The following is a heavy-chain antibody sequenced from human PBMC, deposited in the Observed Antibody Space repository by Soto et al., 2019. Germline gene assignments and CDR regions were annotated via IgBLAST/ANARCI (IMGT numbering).Heavy chain of an antibody. Sequence: QVQLQESGPGLVKPSQTLSLICTVSGGSINSGGYYWNWIRQHPGKGLEWIGYIFYSGSTYYNPSLRTQVNMLEDTTHNKFPLNLNSVTAAGTAEDISAREYRLSGYSSSWVFDYWGQGTLVNVSS. J-gene: IGHJ4*02. CDR1: GGSINSGGYY. CDR2: IFYSGST. D-gene: IGHD6-13*01. V-gene: IGHV4-31*01. CDR3: AREYRLSGYSSSWVFDY.